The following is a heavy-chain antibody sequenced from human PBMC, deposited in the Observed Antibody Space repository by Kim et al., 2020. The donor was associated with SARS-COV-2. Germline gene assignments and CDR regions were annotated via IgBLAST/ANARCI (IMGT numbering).Heavy chain of an antibody. Sequence: GGSLRLSCAASGFTFSSYWMSWVRQAPGKGLEWVASINQDGGEKYYVDSVKGRFTISRDNAKNSLYLQMNSLRAEDTAVYYCVREGPEGVPRPWGQGTLVTVSS. J-gene: IGHJ5*02. V-gene: IGHV3-7*03. CDR1: GFTFSSYW. D-gene: IGHD2-8*01. CDR2: INQDGGEK. CDR3: VREGPEGVPRP.